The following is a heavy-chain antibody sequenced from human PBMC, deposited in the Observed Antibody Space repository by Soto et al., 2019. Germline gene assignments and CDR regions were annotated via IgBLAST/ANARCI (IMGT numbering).Heavy chain of an antibody. CDR3: AKLRATYYDILTGFDY. V-gene: IGHV3-23*01. CDR2: ISGSGGST. J-gene: IGHJ4*02. Sequence: GSLRLSCAASGFTFSSYAMSWVRQAPGKGLEWVSAISGSGGSTYYADSVKGRFTISRDNSKNTLYLQMNSLRAEDTAVYYCAKLRATYYDILTGFDYWGQGTLVTVSS. CDR1: GFTFSSYA. D-gene: IGHD3-9*01.